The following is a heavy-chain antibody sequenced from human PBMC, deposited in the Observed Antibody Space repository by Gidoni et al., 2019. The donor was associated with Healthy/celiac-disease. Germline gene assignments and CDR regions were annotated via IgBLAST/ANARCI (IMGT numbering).Heavy chain of an antibody. Sequence: QVQLVQSGAEVKKPGSSVKVSCKASGGTFSSYAISWVRQAPGQGLEWMGGIIPIFGTANYAQKFQGRVTITADKSTSTAYMELSSLRSEDTAVYYCARWLHFGDGYMKYYYYGMDVWGQGTTVTVSS. J-gene: IGHJ6*02. D-gene: IGHD3-3*01. V-gene: IGHV1-69*06. CDR1: GGTFSSYA. CDR2: IIPIFGTA. CDR3: ARWLHFGDGYMKYYYYGMDV.